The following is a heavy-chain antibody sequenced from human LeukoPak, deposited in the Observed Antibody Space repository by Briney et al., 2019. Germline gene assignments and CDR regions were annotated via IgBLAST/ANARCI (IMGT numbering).Heavy chain of an antibody. Sequence: GSLRLSCAASGFTFSSYAVSWVRQAPGKGLEWVSAISGSGGSTYYADSVKGRFTISRDNSKNTLYLQINSLRAEDTAVYFCAKDRLGGPYFFHYWGQGTLVTVSS. CDR1: GFTFSSYA. CDR2: ISGSGGST. J-gene: IGHJ4*02. CDR3: AKDRLGGPYFFHY. D-gene: IGHD3-16*01. V-gene: IGHV3-23*01.